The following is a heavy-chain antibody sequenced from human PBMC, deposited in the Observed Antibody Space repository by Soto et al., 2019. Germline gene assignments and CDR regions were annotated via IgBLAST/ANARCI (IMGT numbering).Heavy chain of an antibody. CDR2: ISAYNGNT. V-gene: IGHV1-18*04. CDR1: GYTFTSYG. J-gene: IGHJ6*02. D-gene: IGHD2-2*01. CDR3: ARDILDIVVVPAAQGSYYGMDV. Sequence: GSVQVSCQASGYTFTSYGISWVRQAPGQGLEWMGWISAYNGNTNYAQKLQGRVTMTTDTSTSTAYMELRSLRSDDTAVYYCARDILDIVVVPAAQGSYYGMDVWGQGTTVTVSS.